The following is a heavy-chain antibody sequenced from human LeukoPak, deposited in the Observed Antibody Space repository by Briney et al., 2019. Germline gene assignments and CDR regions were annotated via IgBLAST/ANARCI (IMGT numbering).Heavy chain of an antibody. CDR3: AKDNTYYYGSGSAFDC. Sequence: QPGGSLRLSCAASGFTFSNYAMSWVRQAPGKGLEWVSAISASGGSTYYADSVKGRFTISRDNSKNTLYLQMNSLRAEDTAVYYCAKDNTYYYGSGSAFDCWGQGTLVTVSS. D-gene: IGHD3-10*01. J-gene: IGHJ4*02. CDR1: GFTFSNYA. CDR2: ISASGGST. V-gene: IGHV3-23*01.